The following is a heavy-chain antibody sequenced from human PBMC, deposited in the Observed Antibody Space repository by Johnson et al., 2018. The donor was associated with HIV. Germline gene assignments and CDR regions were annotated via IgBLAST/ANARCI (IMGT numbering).Heavy chain of an antibody. J-gene: IGHJ3*02. Sequence: QEQLVESGGGVVQPGRSVRLSCAASGLNFSDYGMHWVRHAPGKGLEWVAVISFDGSKEYYADSVKGRFTISRDNSKNTLYLQMNSLKTEDTAVYYCTTVTGRHYGSGGGDAFDMWGQGTMVTVSS. CDR2: ISFDGSKE. CDR3: TTVTGRHYGSGGGDAFDM. CDR1: GLNFSDYG. V-gene: IGHV3-30*14. D-gene: IGHD3-10*01.